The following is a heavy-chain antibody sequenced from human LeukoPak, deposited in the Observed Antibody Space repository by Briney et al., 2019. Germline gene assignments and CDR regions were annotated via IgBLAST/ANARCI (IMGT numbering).Heavy chain of an antibody. D-gene: IGHD3-9*01. J-gene: IGHJ5*02. Sequence: GGSLRLSCAASGFTFSSYAMHWVRQAPGKGQEWVAVISYDGSNKYYADSVKGRFTISRDNSKNTLYLQMNSLRAEDTAVYYCARDQFYDILTGYYRDGGSFDPWGQGTLVTVSS. V-gene: IGHV3-30-3*01. CDR3: ARDQFYDILTGYYRDGGSFDP. CDR2: ISYDGSNK. CDR1: GFTFSSYA.